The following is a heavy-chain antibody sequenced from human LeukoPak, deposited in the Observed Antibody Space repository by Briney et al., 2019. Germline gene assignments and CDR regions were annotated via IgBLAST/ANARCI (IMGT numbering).Heavy chain of an antibody. CDR1: GYTFTGYY. CDR3: ARVRGIAVTTFGY. Sequence: ASVKVSCKASGYTFTGYYMHWVRQAPGQGLEWMGWINPNNGGTNYAQKFQGRVAMTRDTSISTAYMELSRLRSDDTAVYYCARVRGIAVTTFGYWGQGTLVTVSS. J-gene: IGHJ4*02. CDR2: INPNNGGT. V-gene: IGHV1-2*02. D-gene: IGHD6-19*01.